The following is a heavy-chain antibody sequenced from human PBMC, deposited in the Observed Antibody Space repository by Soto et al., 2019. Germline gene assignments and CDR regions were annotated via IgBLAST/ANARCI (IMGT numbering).Heavy chain of an antibody. Sequence: SETLSLTCTVSGGSISSSSYYWGWIRQPPGKGLEWIGSIYYSGSTYYNPSLKSRATISVDTSKNQFSRKLSSVTAAETAVYYCFPAPIYYYYYYMDVWGQGTTVTVSS. CDR1: GGSISSSSYY. CDR3: FPAPIYYYYYYMDV. J-gene: IGHJ6*03. V-gene: IGHV4-39*01. CDR2: IYYSGST.